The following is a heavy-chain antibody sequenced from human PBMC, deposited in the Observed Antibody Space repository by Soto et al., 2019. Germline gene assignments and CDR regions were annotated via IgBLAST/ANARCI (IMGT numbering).Heavy chain of an antibody. CDR1: GGTFSSYA. CDR3: ARGFDGDYATYYCYGMDG. J-gene: IGHJ6*02. CDR2: IIPLFGTA. V-gene: IGHV1-69*06. Sequence: QVQLVQSGAEVKKPGSSVKVSCKASGGTFSSYAISWVRQAPGQGLEWMGGIIPLFGTANYAQKVQGRVTITADKSTRTAYMELSSLRSEDTAVYYCARGFDGDYATYYCYGMDGWGQGTTVTVSS. D-gene: IGHD4-17*01.